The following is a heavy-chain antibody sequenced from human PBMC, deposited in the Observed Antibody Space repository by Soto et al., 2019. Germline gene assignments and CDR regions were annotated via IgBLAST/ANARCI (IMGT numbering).Heavy chain of an antibody. CDR2: ISRTGDDV. CDR1: GFIFTNYG. V-gene: IGHV3-21*06. CDR3: ATDSLYSTTWYDYFDL. Sequence: EGQLVESGGGLVKPGGSLRLSCAASGFIFTNYGMHWVRQAPGKGLEWVASISRTGDDVLYADSVKGRFSISRDNAKNSLSQQMSSLRVEDTSVYYCATDSLYSTTWYDYFDLWGQGTLVTVSS. D-gene: IGHD4-17*01. J-gene: IGHJ5*02.